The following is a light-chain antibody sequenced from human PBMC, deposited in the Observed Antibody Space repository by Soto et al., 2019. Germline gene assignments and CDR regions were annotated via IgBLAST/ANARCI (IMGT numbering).Light chain of an antibody. CDR3: QQCGNWPPIT. CDR2: DAS. CDR1: QSVSNY. V-gene: IGKV3-11*01. J-gene: IGKJ5*01. Sequence: EIVLTQSPATLSLSAGEGATLSCRASQSVSNYLAWYQQKPGQAPRLLIYDASNRATGIPARFSGSGSGTDFTLPISSLEPEDFAVYYCQQCGNWPPITFGQGTRLEIK.